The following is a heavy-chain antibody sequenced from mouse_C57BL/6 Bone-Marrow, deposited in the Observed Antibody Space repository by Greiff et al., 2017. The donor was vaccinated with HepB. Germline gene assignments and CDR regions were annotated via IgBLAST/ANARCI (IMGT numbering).Heavy chain of an antibody. V-gene: IGHV5-4*01. CDR1: GFTFSSYA. CDR3: ARDQLLYAMDY. Sequence: EVMLVESGGGLVKPGGSLKLSCAASGFTFSSYAMSWVRQTPEKRLEWVATISDGGSYTYYPDNVKGRFTISRDNAKNNLYLQMNHLKSEDTAMYYCARDQLLYAMDYWGQGTSVTVSS. J-gene: IGHJ4*01. CDR2: ISDGGSYT.